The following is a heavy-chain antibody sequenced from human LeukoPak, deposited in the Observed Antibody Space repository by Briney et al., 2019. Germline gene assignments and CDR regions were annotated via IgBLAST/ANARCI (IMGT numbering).Heavy chain of an antibody. CDR1: GFNFSSYA. J-gene: IGHJ4*02. CDR3: AKDLVRWGNPSPPDY. D-gene: IGHD2-8*01. Sequence: GGSLRLSCAASGFNFSSYAMSWVRQAPGKGVEWVSAISGSGGSTYYADSVKGRFTISRDNSKNTLYLQTNSLRADYTAVYYCAKDLVRWGNPSPPDYWGQGTLVTVSS. V-gene: IGHV3-23*01. CDR2: ISGSGGST.